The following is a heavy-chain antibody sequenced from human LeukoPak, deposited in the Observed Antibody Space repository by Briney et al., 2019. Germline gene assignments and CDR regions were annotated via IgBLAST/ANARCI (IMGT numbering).Heavy chain of an antibody. CDR2: IRSKANSYAT. J-gene: IGHJ4*02. CDR3: TRRDGSGSH. Sequence: GGSLRLSCAASGFTFSGSAMHWARQASGKGLEWVGRIRSKANSYATAYAASVKGRFTISRDDSKNTAYLQMNSLKTEDTAVYYCTRRDGSGSHRGQGTLVTVSS. CDR1: GFTFSGSA. D-gene: IGHD3-10*01. V-gene: IGHV3-73*01.